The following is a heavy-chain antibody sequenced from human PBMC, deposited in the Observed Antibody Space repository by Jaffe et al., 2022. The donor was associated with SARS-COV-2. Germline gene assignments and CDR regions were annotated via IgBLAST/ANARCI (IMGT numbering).Heavy chain of an antibody. CDR1: GGSISSSRYY. CDR3: ASKAGASRELLLETYDY. V-gene: IGHV4-39*01. J-gene: IGHJ4*02. D-gene: IGHD1-26*01. Sequence: QLQLQESGPGLVKPSETLSLTCTVSGGSISSSRYYWGWVRQPPGKGLEWIGSIYYSGNTYYNPSLKSRVTISEDTSKNQFSLKLSSVTAADTAVYYCASKAGASRELLLETYDYWGQGTLVTVSS. CDR2: IYYSGNT.